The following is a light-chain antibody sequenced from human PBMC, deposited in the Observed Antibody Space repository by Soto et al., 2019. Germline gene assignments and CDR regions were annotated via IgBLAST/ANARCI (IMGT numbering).Light chain of an antibody. J-gene: IGKJ2*01. CDR1: QSISSW. Sequence: DIQMTQSPSTLSASVGDRVTITCRASQSISSWLAWYQQKPGKAPKLLIYDASSLESGVPSRFSGSGSGIEFTLTISSLQPDDFATYYCQQMGTTFGQGTKLEIK. CDR3: QQMGTT. V-gene: IGKV1-5*01. CDR2: DAS.